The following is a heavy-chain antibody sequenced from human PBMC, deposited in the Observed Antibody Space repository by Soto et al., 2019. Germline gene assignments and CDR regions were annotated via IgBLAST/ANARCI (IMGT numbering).Heavy chain of an antibody. CDR1: GYTFSSYG. CDR3: ARQDAFDV. CDR2: INVGNGGT. Sequence: ASVNVSFKASGYTFSSYGMHWVCQAPGHRLEWMGWINVGNGGTAYSQKFRPRVTITRDTTASTAYMELNSLISEDTAVYYCARQDAFDVWGQGTMVTVSS. V-gene: IGHV1-3*01. J-gene: IGHJ3*01.